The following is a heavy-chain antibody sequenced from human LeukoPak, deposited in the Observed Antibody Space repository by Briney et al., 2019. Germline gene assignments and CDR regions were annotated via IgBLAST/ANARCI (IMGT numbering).Heavy chain of an antibody. Sequence: PSETLSLTCTVSGYSISSGYYWGWVRQPPGKGLEWIGTIYHSGSTYYNPSLKSRVTISVDTSKNQFSLKLSSVTAADTAVYYCARETIYYYDSSGPFDIWGQGTMVTVSS. CDR2: IYHSGST. CDR1: GYSISSGYY. J-gene: IGHJ3*02. V-gene: IGHV4-38-2*02. CDR3: ARETIYYYDSSGPFDI. D-gene: IGHD3-22*01.